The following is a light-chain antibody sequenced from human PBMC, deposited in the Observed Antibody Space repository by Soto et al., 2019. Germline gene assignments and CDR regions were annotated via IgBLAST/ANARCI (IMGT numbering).Light chain of an antibody. CDR2: EVF. CDR1: SSDVGSYNL. V-gene: IGLV2-23*02. J-gene: IGLJ2*01. CDR3: CSYAGRATYV. Sequence: QSALTQPPSLSGSPGQSIPISCTGPSSDVGSYNLVSWYQQYPGKAPKLIIFEVFKRPSGVSHRFSGSKSGNTASLTISGLQAEDEANYYCCSYAGRATYVFGGGTKLTVL.